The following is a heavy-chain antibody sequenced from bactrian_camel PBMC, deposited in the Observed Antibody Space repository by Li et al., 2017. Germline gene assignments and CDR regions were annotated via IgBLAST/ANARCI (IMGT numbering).Heavy chain of an antibody. CDR2: IRRDGGET. Sequence: HVQLVESGGGSVQAGGSLRLSCKVSGHSRGGNCVGWYRLPPGRAPAEREGIAAIRRDGGETWYAASVKGRFTISLDTAKNAVYLQMNSLKPEDTATYYCATQFLEASCAVVHAIDDWGQGTQVTVS. J-gene: IGHJ4*01. D-gene: IGHD2*01. CDR3: ATQFLEASCAVVHAIDD. CDR1: GHSRGGNC. V-gene: IGHV3S56*01.